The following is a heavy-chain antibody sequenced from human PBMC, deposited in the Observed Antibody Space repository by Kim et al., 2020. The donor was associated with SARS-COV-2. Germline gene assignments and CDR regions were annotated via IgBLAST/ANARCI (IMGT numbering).Heavy chain of an antibody. CDR1: GFTFSSYG. CDR2: ISYDGSNK. CDR3: AKTLTKYSGYDSSGMDV. D-gene: IGHD5-12*01. J-gene: IGHJ6*02. V-gene: IGHV3-30*18. Sequence: GGSLRLSCAASGFTFSSYGMHWVRQAPGKGLEWVAVISYDGSNKYYADSVKGRFTISRDNSKNTLYLQMNSLRAEDTAVYYCAKTLTKYSGYDSSGMDVWGQGTTVTVSS.